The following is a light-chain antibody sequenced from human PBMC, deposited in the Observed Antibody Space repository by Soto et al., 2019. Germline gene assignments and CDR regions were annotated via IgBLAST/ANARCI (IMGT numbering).Light chain of an antibody. Sequence: EIVMTQSPATLSVSPGERAALSCRASQSVSSNLSWYQQKPVQAPRLLIYGASTRATGIPARSSGSGSGAEFTLTISSLQSEDFAVYYCQQYNNWPPITFGQGTRLEIK. J-gene: IGKJ5*01. CDR1: QSVSSN. V-gene: IGKV3-15*01. CDR3: QQYNNWPPIT. CDR2: GAS.